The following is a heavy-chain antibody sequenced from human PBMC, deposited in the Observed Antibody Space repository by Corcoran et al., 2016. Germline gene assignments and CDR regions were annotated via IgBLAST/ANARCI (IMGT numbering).Heavy chain of an antibody. Sequence: QVQLVQSGAEVKKPGSSVKVSCKASGGTFSSYAISWVRQAPGQGLEWMGGIIPIFGTANYAQKVQGRVTITADKSTSTAYMELSSLRSEDTAVYSWARRSIAARPLYYYYYGRDVWGQGTTVTVSS. CDR2: IIPIFGTA. CDR3: ARRSIAARPLYYYYYGRDV. J-gene: IGHJ6*02. D-gene: IGHD6-6*01. V-gene: IGHV1-69*06. CDR1: GGTFSSYA.